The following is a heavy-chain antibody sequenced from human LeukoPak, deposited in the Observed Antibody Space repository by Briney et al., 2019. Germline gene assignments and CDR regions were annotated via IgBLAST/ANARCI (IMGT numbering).Heavy chain of an antibody. J-gene: IGHJ4*02. V-gene: IGHV1-18*01. CDR2: ISAKNGDT. D-gene: IGHD1-7*01. CDR3: ARDVPATTPFDY. Sequence: ASVKVSCKASAYIFSNYGISWVRQAPGQGLEWMGWISAKNGDTNYIQKFRGRVTMTTDTSTGTAYMELWSLRSDDTAVYYCARDVPATTPFDYWGQGTLVTVSS. CDR1: AYIFSNYG.